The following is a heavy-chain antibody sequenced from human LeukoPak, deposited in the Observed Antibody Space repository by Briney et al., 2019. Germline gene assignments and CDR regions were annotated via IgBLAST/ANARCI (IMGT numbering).Heavy chain of an antibody. Sequence: SETLSLTCAVYGGSFSGYYWSWIRQPPGKGLEWIGEINHSGSTNYNPSLKSRVTISVDTSKNQFSLKLSSVTAADTAVYYCARATPTTVTTSRYFDLWGRGTLVTVSS. D-gene: IGHD4-17*01. CDR2: INHSGST. CDR3: ARATPTTVTTSRYFDL. V-gene: IGHV4-34*01. J-gene: IGHJ2*01. CDR1: GGSFSGYY.